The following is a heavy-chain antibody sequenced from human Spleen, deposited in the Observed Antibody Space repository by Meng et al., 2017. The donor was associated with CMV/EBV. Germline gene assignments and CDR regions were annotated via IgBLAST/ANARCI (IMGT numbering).Heavy chain of an antibody. Sequence: GESLKISCAASGFTFSSYWMSWVRQAPGKGLEWVASIKQDGNEKYYVDSVKGRFTVSRDNAKNSLYLQMNSLRAEDTAVYYCARMVSCSSTSCYRYFDYWGQGTLVTVSS. CDR2: IKQDGNEK. J-gene: IGHJ4*02. V-gene: IGHV3-7*01. D-gene: IGHD2-2*01. CDR3: ARMVSCSSTSCYRYFDY. CDR1: GFTFSSYW.